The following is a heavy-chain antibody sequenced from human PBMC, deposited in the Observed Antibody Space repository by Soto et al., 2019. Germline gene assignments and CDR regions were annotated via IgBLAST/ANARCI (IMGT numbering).Heavy chain of an antibody. V-gene: IGHV4-31*03. J-gene: IGHJ6*02. CDR3: ARGREGACQFYYGSED. Sequence: SETLSLTCTVSGDSITSGGYYWSWVRHHPGKGLEWIGYTYFSKTTYYNPSLKSRVTISVDASKNQFSLNLSSVTAADTAVYYCARGREGACQFYYGSEDWDQGTTVTVSS. CDR1: GDSITSGGYY. CDR2: TYFSKTT.